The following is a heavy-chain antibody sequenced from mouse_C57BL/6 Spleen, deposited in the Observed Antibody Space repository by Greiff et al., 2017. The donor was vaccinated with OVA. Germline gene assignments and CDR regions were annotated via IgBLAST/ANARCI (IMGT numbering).Heavy chain of an antibody. CDR1: GYTFTSYW. CDR3: ARRRDYDGFSY. Sequence: VQLQQPGAELVKPGASVKLSCKASGYTFTSYWMHWVKQRPGQGLEWIGMIHPNSGSTKYNEKFKSKATLTVDKSSSTAYMQLSSLTAEDSAVYYCARRRDYDGFSYWGQGTLVTVSA. D-gene: IGHD2-4*01. J-gene: IGHJ3*01. V-gene: IGHV1-64*01. CDR2: IHPNSGST.